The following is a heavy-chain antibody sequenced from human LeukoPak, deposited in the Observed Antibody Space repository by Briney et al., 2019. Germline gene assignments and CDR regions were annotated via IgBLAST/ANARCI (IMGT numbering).Heavy chain of an antibody. CDR3: ARVLYNWNDVIDY. J-gene: IGHJ4*02. V-gene: IGHV3-11*06. Sequence: GGSLRLSCAVSGLTFSDYLMTWVRQAPGKGLEWVAYISHTSIYSNYAPSVRGRFTISRDNAKNSLYLQMNSLRAEDTAVYYCARVLYNWNDVIDYWGQGTLVTVSS. CDR1: GLTFSDYL. D-gene: IGHD1-20*01. CDR2: ISHTSIYS.